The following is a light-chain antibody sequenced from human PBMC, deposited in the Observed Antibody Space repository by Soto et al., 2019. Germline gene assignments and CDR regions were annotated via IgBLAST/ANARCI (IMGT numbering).Light chain of an antibody. CDR3: QQYNNWLT. V-gene: IGKV3-15*01. CDR1: QSVGSD. J-gene: IGKJ4*01. Sequence: EIGMTQSPATLSVSPGERATLSCRASQSVGSDLAWYQQRPGQAPSLLIYAASTRATGIPARFTGSGSGTEFTLTISSLQSEDFALYYCQQYNNWLTFGGGTKVEIK. CDR2: AAS.